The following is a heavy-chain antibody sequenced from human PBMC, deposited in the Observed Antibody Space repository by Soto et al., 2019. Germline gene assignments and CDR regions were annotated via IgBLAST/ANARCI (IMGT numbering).Heavy chain of an antibody. CDR3: AKEHIPSGWPDYFDY. Sequence: GGSLRLSCAASGFTFSSYGMHWVRQAPGKGLEWVAVISYDGSKEYYADSVKGRITISRDNSKNTLFLQMNSLKVEDTAVYYCAKEHIPSGWPDYFDYWGQGILVTVSS. CDR2: ISYDGSKE. CDR1: GFTFSSYG. V-gene: IGHV3-30*18. J-gene: IGHJ4*02. D-gene: IGHD6-19*01.